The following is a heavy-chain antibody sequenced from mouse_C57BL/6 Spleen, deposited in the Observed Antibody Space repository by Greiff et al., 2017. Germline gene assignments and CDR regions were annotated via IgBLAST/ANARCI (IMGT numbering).Heavy chain of an antibody. CDR3: AREVKGRGGPYYFDY. V-gene: IGHV1-55*01. CDR1: GYTFTSYW. Sequence: QVQLQQPGAELVKPGASVKMSCKASGYTFTSYWITWVKQRPGQGLEWIGDIYPGSGSTNYNEKFKSKATLTVDTSTSTAYMQLSSLTSEDSAVYYCAREVKGRGGPYYFDYWGQGTTLTVSS. J-gene: IGHJ2*01. CDR2: IYPGSGST. D-gene: IGHD2-2*01.